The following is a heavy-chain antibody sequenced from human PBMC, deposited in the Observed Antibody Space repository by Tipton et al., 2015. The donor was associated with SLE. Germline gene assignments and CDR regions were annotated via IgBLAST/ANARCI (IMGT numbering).Heavy chain of an antibody. J-gene: IGHJ4*02. V-gene: IGHV4-39*07. CDR2: IYYSGST. CDR1: GGSISSSSYY. CDR3: ARGGYDYIWGSYLYFDY. D-gene: IGHD3-16*01. Sequence: TLSLTCTVSGGSISSSSYYWGWIRQPPGKGLEWIGSIYYSGSTYYNPSLKSRVTISVDTSKNQFSLKLSSVTAADTAVYYCARGGYDYIWGSYLYFDYWGQGTLVTVSS.